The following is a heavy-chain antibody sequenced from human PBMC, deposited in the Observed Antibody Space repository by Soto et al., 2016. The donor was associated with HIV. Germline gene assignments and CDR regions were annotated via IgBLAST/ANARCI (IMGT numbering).Heavy chain of an antibody. CDR3: AKLPNRGIAAAGREDYFDY. CDR1: GFTFSSYA. J-gene: IGHJ4*02. D-gene: IGHD6-13*01. V-gene: IGHV3-23*01. CDR2: ISGSGGST. Sequence: EVQLLESGGGLVQPGGSLRLSCAASGFTFSSYAMSWVRQAPGKGLEWVSAISGSGGSTYYADSVKGRFTISRDNSKNTLYLQMNSLRAEDTAVYYCAKLPNRGIAAAGREDYFDYWGQGTLVTVSS.